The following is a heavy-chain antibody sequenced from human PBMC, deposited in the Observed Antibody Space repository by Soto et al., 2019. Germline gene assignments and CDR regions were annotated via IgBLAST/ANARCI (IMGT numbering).Heavy chain of an antibody. Sequence: QVHLQESGPGLVKPSQTLSLTCTVSGGSISSGGYYWSWIRQHPGKGLEWIGNIYYSGSTYYNPSLKSRVSISVDTSKNQFSLRLSSVTAAATAVYSCARIEGGSSGWFSYWGQGTLVTVSS. D-gene: IGHD6-19*01. J-gene: IGHJ4*02. CDR2: IYYSGST. CDR3: ARIEGGSSGWFSY. V-gene: IGHV4-31*03. CDR1: GGSISSGGYY.